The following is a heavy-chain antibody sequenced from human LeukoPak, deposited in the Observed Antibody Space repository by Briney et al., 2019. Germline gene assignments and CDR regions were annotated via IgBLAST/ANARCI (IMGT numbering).Heavy chain of an antibody. V-gene: IGHV1-2*02. D-gene: IGHD2-15*01. CDR3: ARDPYCSGGSCYYLDY. Sequence: ASVKVSCKASGYTFTGYYMHWVRQAPGQGLEWMGWINPNSGGTNYAQKFQGRVTMTRDMSTSTVYMELSSLRSEDTAVYYCARDPYCSGGSCYYLDYWGQGTLVTVSS. CDR2: INPNSGGT. J-gene: IGHJ4*02. CDR1: GYTFTGYY.